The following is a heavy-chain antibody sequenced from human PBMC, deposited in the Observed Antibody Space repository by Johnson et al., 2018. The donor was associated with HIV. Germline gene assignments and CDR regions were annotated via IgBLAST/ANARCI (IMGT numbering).Heavy chain of an antibody. V-gene: IGHV3-30-3*01. Sequence: QMLLVESGGGVVQPGRSLRLSCAASGFTFSSYAMHWVRQAPGTGLEWVAVISSDGSNKYYADSVKGRFTISRDNSKNTLYLQMNSLGAEDTAVYYCAKDLDVSSGYYRPELAFDIWGQGTMVTVSS. J-gene: IGHJ3*02. D-gene: IGHD3-22*01. CDR3: AKDLDVSSGYYRPELAFDI. CDR1: GFTFSSYA. CDR2: ISSDGSNK.